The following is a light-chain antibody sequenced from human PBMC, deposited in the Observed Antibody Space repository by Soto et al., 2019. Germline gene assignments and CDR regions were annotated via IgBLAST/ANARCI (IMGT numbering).Light chain of an antibody. V-gene: IGKV3-15*01. J-gene: IGKJ5*01. CDR3: KQYHNWPPIT. CDR1: PSVSIY. Sequence: EIVMTRSPATLSLSSVERAXLSCRASPSVSIYLAWYDQKPAQAPRLLIYGAATRATSSPARLSGSGSETDFTLTLSSLQSEDSAVYYCKQYHNWPPITFGQGTRLEIK. CDR2: GAA.